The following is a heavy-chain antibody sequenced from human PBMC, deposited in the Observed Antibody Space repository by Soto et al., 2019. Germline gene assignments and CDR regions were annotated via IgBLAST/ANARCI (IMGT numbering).Heavy chain of an antibody. CDR1: GGSISSTSYY. CDR2: IFYTGST. CDR3: ARRGYSHGYFDL. Sequence: SETLSLTCSVSGGSISSTSYYWGWIRQPPGKELEWIGNIFYTGSTFYNPSLESRLTISVATSKNQFSLTLRSMTAADTAVYYCARRGYSHGYFDLWGHGSLVTVSS. V-gene: IGHV4-39*01. D-gene: IGHD5-18*01. J-gene: IGHJ4*03.